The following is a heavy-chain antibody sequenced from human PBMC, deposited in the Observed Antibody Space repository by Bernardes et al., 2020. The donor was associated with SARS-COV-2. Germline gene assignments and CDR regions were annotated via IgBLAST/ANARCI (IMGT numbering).Heavy chain of an antibody. D-gene: IGHD1-1*01. CDR2: IPIHGWT. CDR3: ARAITLAATGD. CDR1: GLTFSRYS. V-gene: IGHV3-23*01. Sequence: GSLTLSCVASGLTFSRYSMNCVRRAPGEGLEWVSTIPIHGWTSYAAPVKGRFTITRDNSKKMVYLQMNSLSAGDTAVYYCARAITLAATGDWGQGTLVFVYS. J-gene: IGHJ4*02.